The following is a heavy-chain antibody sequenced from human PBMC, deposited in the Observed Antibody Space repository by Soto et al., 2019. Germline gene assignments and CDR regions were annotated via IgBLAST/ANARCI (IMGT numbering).Heavy chain of an antibody. CDR3: AKLRYFDWSSPYNWLDP. V-gene: IGHV3-23*01. J-gene: IGHJ5*02. D-gene: IGHD3-9*01. CDR1: GFTFSSYG. CDR2: VCGSGGST. Sequence: GGSLRLSCAASGFTFSSYGMHWVRQAPGKGLEWVSVVCGSGGSTYYADSVKGRFTISRDNSKNTLYLQMNSLRAEDTAVYYCAKLRYFDWSSPYNWLDPWGQGTLVTVSS.